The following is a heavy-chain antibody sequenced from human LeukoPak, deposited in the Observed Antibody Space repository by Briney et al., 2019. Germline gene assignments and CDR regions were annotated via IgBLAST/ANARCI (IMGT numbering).Heavy chain of an antibody. Sequence: ASVKVSCKASGYTFTGYYMHWVRQAPGQRLEWMGWINPNSGGTNYAQKFQGRVTMTRDTSISTGYMELSRLRSDDTAVYYCAKAYGDYYYYYYYGMDVWGQGTTVTVSS. V-gene: IGHV1-2*02. CDR3: AKAYGDYYYYYYYGMDV. J-gene: IGHJ6*02. CDR1: GYTFTGYY. CDR2: INPNSGGT. D-gene: IGHD4-17*01.